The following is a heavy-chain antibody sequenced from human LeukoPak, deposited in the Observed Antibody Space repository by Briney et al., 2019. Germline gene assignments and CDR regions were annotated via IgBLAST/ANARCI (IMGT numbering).Heavy chain of an antibody. D-gene: IGHD3-22*01. Sequence: SVKVSCKASGFTFTSSAMQWVRQARGQRLEWIGWIVVGSGNTNYAQKFQERVTITRDMSTSTAYMELSSLRSEDTAVYYCAAAPSGYYDSSGYYSAFDIWGQETMVTVSS. CDR1: GFTFTSSA. CDR2: IVVGSGNT. CDR3: AAAPSGYYDSSGYYSAFDI. V-gene: IGHV1-58*02. J-gene: IGHJ3*02.